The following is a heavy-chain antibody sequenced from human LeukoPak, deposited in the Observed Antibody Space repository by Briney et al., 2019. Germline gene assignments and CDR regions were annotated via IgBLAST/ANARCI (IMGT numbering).Heavy chain of an antibody. V-gene: IGHV1-2*02. CDR3: ARDANLGSGSYYYYYYGMDV. Sequence: ASVKVSCKASGYTFTGYYMHWVRQAPGQGLEWMGWINPNSGGTNYAQKFQGRVTMTRDTSISTAYMELSRLRPDDTAVYYCARDANLGSGSYYYYYYGMDVWGQGTTVTVSS. CDR2: INPNSGGT. D-gene: IGHD3-10*01. CDR1: GYTFTGYY. J-gene: IGHJ6*02.